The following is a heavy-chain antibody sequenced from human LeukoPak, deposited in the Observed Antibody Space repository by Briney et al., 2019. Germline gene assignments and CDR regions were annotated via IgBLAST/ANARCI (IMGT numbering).Heavy chain of an antibody. Sequence: SETLSLTCTVSGGSISSSSYYWGWIRQPPGKGLEWIGSIYYSGSTYYNPSLKSRVTISVDTSKNQFSLKLSSVTAADTAVYYCARLGSIAARPQFDYWGQGTLVTVSS. CDR3: ARLGSIAARPQFDY. CDR1: GGSISSSSYY. CDR2: IYYSGST. V-gene: IGHV4-39*01. D-gene: IGHD6-6*01. J-gene: IGHJ4*02.